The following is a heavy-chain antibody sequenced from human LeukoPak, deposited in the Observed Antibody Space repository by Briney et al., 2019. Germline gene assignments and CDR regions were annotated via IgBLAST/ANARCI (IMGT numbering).Heavy chain of an antibody. V-gene: IGHV3-53*01. CDR3: AKDQGSSWPNFDY. D-gene: IGHD6-13*01. CDR1: GFTVSSNY. Sequence: GGSLRLSCAASGFTVSSNYMSWVRQAPGKGLEWVSVIYSGGSTYYADSVKGRFTISRDNSKNTLYLQMNSLRAEDTAVYYCAKDQGSSWPNFDYWGQGTLVTVSS. J-gene: IGHJ4*02. CDR2: IYSGGST.